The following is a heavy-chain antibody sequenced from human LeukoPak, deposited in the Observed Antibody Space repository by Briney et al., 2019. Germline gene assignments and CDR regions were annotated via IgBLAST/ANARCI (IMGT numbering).Heavy chain of an antibody. V-gene: IGHV4-4*02. J-gene: IGHJ3*02. Sequence: SETLSLTCAVYGGSISSSNWWRWVRQPPGKGLEWIGEIYHSGSTNYNPSLKSRVTISVDKSKNQFSLKLSSVTAADTAVYYVTRVKGKAVSGLHAAFDIWGQGTMVTVSS. D-gene: IGHD3/OR15-3a*01. CDR1: GGSISSSNW. CDR3: TRVKGKAVSGLHAAFDI. CDR2: IYHSGST.